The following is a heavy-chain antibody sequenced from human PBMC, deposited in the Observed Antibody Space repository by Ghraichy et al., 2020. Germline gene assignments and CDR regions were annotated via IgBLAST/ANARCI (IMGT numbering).Heavy chain of an antibody. CDR2: ISSSSSTI. D-gene: IGHD3-3*01. CDR1: GFTFSSYS. CDR3: ARGEVRGSGYYLEDYYYYGMDV. J-gene: IGHJ6*02. V-gene: IGHV3-48*02. Sequence: GGSLRLSCAASGFTFSSYSMNWVRQAPGKGLEWVSYISSSSSTIYYADSVKGRFTISRDNAKNSLYLQMNSLRDEDTAVYYCARGEVRGSGYYLEDYYYYGMDVWGQGTTVTVSS.